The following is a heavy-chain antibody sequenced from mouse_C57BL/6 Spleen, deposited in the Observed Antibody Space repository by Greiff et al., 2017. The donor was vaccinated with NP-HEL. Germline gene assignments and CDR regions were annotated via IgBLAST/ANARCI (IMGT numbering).Heavy chain of an antibody. CDR1: GYTFTSYW. J-gene: IGHJ1*03. Sequence: QVQLQQPGAELVMPGASVKLSCKASGYTFTSYWMHWVKQRPGQGLEWIGEIDPSDSYTNYNQKFKGKSTLTVDKSSSTAYMQLSSLTSEDSAVYDCARGGNYYGSSYGYFDVWGTGTTVTVSS. CDR3: ARGGNYYGSSYGYFDV. V-gene: IGHV1-69*01. CDR2: IDPSDSYT. D-gene: IGHD1-1*01.